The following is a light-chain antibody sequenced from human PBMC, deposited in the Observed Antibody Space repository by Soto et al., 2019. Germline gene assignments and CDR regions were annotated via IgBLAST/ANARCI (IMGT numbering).Light chain of an antibody. CDR2: KAS. CDR1: QSISSW. J-gene: IGKJ1*01. Sequence: DIQMTQSPSTLSASVGDRVTITCRAIQSISSWLAWYQQKPGKAPKLLIYKASSLESGVPSRFSGSGSGTAFTLTISSLQPDDFATYYCQQYNSYSCTFGQGTKVESK. CDR3: QQYNSYSCT. V-gene: IGKV1-5*03.